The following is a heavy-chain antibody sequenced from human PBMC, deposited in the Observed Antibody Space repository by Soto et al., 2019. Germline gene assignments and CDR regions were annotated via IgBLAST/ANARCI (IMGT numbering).Heavy chain of an antibody. Sequence: QVQLVESGGGVVQPGRSLRLSCAASGFTFSSYGMHWVRQAPGKGLEWVAVISYDGSNKYYADSVKGRFTISRDNSKKPLYLEMNSLRAEDTAVYYCAKGGHLFYFDYWGQGTQVTVSS. CDR1: GFTFSSYG. V-gene: IGHV3-30*18. CDR2: ISYDGSNK. D-gene: IGHD3-16*01. CDR3: AKGGHLFYFDY. J-gene: IGHJ4*02.